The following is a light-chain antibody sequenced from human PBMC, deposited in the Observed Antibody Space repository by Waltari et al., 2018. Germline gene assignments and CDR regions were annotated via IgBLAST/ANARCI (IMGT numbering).Light chain of an antibody. Sequence: DIHMTQSPPSLSASIGDRVTITCRASENIGSYLNWYQQKSGEVPRLLIYPASTLQSGVPPRFSGSRSGTDFTFTISSLQPEDCAVYYCQHSFETPYSFGQGTKVEIK. CDR3: QHSFETPYS. CDR2: PAS. CDR1: ENIGSY. V-gene: IGKV1-39*01. J-gene: IGKJ2*03.